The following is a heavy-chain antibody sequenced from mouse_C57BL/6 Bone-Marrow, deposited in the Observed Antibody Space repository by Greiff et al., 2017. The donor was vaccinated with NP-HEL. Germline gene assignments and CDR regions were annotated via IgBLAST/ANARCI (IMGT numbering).Heavy chain of an antibody. Sequence: QVQLQQSGAELARPGASVKLSCKASGYTFTSYGISWVKQRTGQGLEWIGEIYPRSGNTYYNEKFKGKATLTADKSSSTAYMELRSLTSEDSAVYFGARNYGSSYLLGYWGQGTLVTVSA. CDR1: GYTFTSYG. CDR2: IYPRSGNT. CDR3: ARNYGSSYLLGY. V-gene: IGHV1-81*01. J-gene: IGHJ3*01. D-gene: IGHD1-1*01.